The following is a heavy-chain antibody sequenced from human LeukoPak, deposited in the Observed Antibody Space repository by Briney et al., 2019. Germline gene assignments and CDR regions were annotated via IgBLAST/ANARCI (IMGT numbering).Heavy chain of an antibody. D-gene: IGHD7-27*01. J-gene: IGHJ3*02. CDR1: GFTVSSIY. V-gene: IGHV3-53*01. CDR2: IYSDGNT. Sequence: GGSLRLSCAVSGFTVSSIYMSRVRQAPGKGLEWVSFIYSDGNTYYADSVKGRFTLSRDSSRNTLYLQMNSLRAEDTAVYYCASINWGPRAFDIWGQGTMVTVSS. CDR3: ASINWGPRAFDI.